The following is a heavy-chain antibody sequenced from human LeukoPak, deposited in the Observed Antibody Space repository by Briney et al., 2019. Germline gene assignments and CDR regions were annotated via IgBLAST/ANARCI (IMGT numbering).Heavy chain of an antibody. CDR3: AGSFQTTAPYYFDY. D-gene: IGHD4-11*01. CDR1: GGSISSTSYY. V-gene: IGHV4-39*07. Sequence: SETLSLTCIVSGGSISSTSYYWGWIRQSPGKGLEWIGSFYYSGSIFDNRSLRSRVTISIDMSKNQFLLKLTSVTAADTAVYYCAGSFQTTAPYYFDYWGQGTLVTVSS. CDR2: FYYSGSI. J-gene: IGHJ4*02.